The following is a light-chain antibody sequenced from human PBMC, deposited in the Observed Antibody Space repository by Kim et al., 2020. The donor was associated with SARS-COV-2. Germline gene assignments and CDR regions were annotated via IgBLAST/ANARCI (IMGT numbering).Light chain of an antibody. CDR2: GIS. J-gene: IGKJ1*01. CDR1: QSVSSIY. V-gene: IGKV3-20*01. CDR3: QQYAGSPPT. Sequence: SPGESVTLSGRASQSVSSIYLAWYQQKPGQTPRLIIYGISTRATGIPDRFSGSGSGTDFTLTISRLEPEDFAVYYCQQYAGSPPTFGQGTKVDIK.